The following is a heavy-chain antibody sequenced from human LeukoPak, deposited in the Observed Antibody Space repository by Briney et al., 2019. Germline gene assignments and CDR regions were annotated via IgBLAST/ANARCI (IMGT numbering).Heavy chain of an antibody. CDR2: ISSSGSTI. CDR1: GFTFSSYE. D-gene: IGHD3-10*02. V-gene: IGHV3-48*03. CDR3: AELGITMIGGV. Sequence: AGGSLRLSCAASGFTFSSYEMNWVRQAPGKGLEWVSYISSSGSTIYYADSVKGRFTISRDSAKNSLYPQMNSLRAEDTAVYYCAELGITMIGGVWGKGTTVTISS. J-gene: IGHJ6*04.